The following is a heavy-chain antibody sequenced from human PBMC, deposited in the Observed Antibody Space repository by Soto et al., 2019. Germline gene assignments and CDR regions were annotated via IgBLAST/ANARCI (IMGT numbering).Heavy chain of an antibody. CDR2: IYYSGST. CDR1: GGSISSYY. D-gene: IGHD1-26*01. Sequence: QVQLQESGPGLVKPSETLSLTCTVSGGSISSYYWSWIRQSPGKGLEWIGYIYYSGSTNYNPSLKSRVTISVDTSKNQFSLKLSSVTAADTALYYCARRYSGTEDDNWFDPWGQGTLVTVSS. J-gene: IGHJ5*02. V-gene: IGHV4-59*08. CDR3: ARRYSGTEDDNWFDP.